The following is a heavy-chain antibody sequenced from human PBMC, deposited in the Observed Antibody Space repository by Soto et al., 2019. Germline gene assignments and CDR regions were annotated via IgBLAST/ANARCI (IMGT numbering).Heavy chain of an antibody. J-gene: IGHJ5*02. CDR2: INVGNGNT. CDR1: GYTFTRYN. Sequence: ASVKVSCKAPGYTFTRYNIHWGRPAPGQRLEWMGWINVGNGNTRYSQKFQGRFTVSRDNSRNTLFLQMDSLRPDDTAVYYCTKPRSSLQWPPFDPWGHGTQVTVSS. CDR3: TKPRSSLQWPPFDP. V-gene: IGHV1-3*01. D-gene: IGHD6-19*01.